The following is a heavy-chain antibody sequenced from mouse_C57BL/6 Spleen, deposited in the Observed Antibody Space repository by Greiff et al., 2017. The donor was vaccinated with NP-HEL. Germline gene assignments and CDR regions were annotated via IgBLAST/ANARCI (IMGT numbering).Heavy chain of an antibody. Sequence: QVQLKESGAELVRPGASVKLSCKASGYTFTDYYINWVKQRPGQGLEWIARIYPGSGNTYYNEKFKGKATLTAEKSSSTAYMQLSSLTSEDSAVYFCASYDYDDSSFAYWGQGTLVTVSA. CDR3: ASYDYDDSSFAY. V-gene: IGHV1-76*01. CDR2: IYPGSGNT. D-gene: IGHD2-4*01. J-gene: IGHJ3*01. CDR1: GYTFTDYY.